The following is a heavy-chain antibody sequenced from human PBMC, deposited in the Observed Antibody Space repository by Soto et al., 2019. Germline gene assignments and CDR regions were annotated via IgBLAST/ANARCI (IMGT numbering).Heavy chain of an antibody. Sequence: ESGGGLVQPGGSLRLSCAASGFTFSSYEMNWVRQAPGKGLEWVSYISSSGSTIYYADSVKGRFTISRDNAKNSLYLQMNSLRAEDTAVYYCARDSPPEYSSSSGNWFDPWGQGTLVTVSS. CDR3: ARDSPPEYSSSSGNWFDP. CDR1: GFTFSSYE. V-gene: IGHV3-48*03. J-gene: IGHJ5*02. CDR2: ISSSGSTI. D-gene: IGHD6-6*01.